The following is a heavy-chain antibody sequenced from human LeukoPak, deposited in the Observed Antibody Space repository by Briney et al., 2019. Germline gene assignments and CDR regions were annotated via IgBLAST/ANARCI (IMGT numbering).Heavy chain of an antibody. Sequence: SETLSLTCTVSGGAISNTSYYWGWIRQPPGNGLEWIGSASYSGSTYYNPSLESRVIISVDTSKNQFSLRLSSVTAADTAIYYCASIRSYGGNPGIDYWGQGTLVAVSS. CDR2: ASYSGST. D-gene: IGHD4-23*01. V-gene: IGHV4-39*01. CDR3: ASIRSYGGNPGIDY. CDR1: GGAISNTSYY. J-gene: IGHJ4*02.